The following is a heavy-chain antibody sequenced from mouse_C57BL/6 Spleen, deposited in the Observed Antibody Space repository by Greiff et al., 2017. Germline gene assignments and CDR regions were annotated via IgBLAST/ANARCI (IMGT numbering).Heavy chain of an antibody. D-gene: IGHD1-1*01. J-gene: IGHJ3*01. CDR3: ARSYYCSNHFAD. CDR2: IDPSDSET. V-gene: IGHV1-52*01. Sequence: QVQLQQPGAELVRPGSSVKLSCKASGYTFTSYWMHWVKQRPIQGLEWIGNIDPSDSETDYTQKFKDKATLTVDKSSSTPYMQLSSLTSEDSAVYYCARSYYCSNHFADWGKGTLVTVSA. CDR1: GYTFTSYW.